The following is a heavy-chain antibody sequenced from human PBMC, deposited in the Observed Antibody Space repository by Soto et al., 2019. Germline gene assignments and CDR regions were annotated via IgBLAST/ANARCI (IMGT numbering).Heavy chain of an antibody. CDR2: ILYEGRKK. V-gene: IGHV3-30*04. CDR3: ARALFEDIVPTTSYGMDV. CDR1: GFILITFA. Sequence: GGSRRLSCARSGFILITFAMHWFRQAPGKGLEWVADILYEGRKKYYADSAKGRLSISRDDSKNTLYLQMNSLRVEDTAVYYCARALFEDIVPTTSYGMDVWGKGTTATVPS. J-gene: IGHJ6*04. D-gene: IGHD5-12*01.